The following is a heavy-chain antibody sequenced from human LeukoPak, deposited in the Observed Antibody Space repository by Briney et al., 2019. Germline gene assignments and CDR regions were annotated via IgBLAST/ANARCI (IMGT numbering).Heavy chain of an antibody. V-gene: IGHV1-3*01. CDR1: GYTFTSYA. CDR2: INAGNGNT. D-gene: IGHD6-19*01. Sequence: ASVKVSCKASGYTFTSYAMHWVRQAPGQRLEWMGWINAGNGNTKYSQKFQGRVTITRDTSASTAYMELSSLRSEDTAVYYCARASGWYEGQDAFDIWGQGTMVTVSS. CDR3: ARASGWYEGQDAFDI. J-gene: IGHJ3*02.